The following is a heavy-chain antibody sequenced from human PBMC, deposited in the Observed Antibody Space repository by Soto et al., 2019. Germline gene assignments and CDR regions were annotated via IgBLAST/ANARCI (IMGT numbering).Heavy chain of an antibody. CDR3: ATKYVTVNGNDYFDP. Sequence: ESGGGLVQPGGSLRLSCVASGFTFSTCAMNWVRQAPGKGLEWVSIISGSGRTTYYADSVKGRFTISRDNSKNTLFLEMNNLRAEDTAVYYCATKYVTVNGNDYFDPWGQGTLVTVSS. CDR2: ISGSGRTT. CDR1: GFTFSTCA. J-gene: IGHJ5*02. D-gene: IGHD4-17*01. V-gene: IGHV3-23*01.